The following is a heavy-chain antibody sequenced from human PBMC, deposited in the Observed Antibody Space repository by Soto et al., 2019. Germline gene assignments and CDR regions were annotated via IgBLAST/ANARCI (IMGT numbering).Heavy chain of an antibody. J-gene: IGHJ5*02. CDR3: ARQIPAYGDLPLYNWFDP. CDR2: INHSGST. CDR1: GGSFSGYY. D-gene: IGHD4-17*01. V-gene: IGHV4-34*01. Sequence: SETLSLTCAVYGGSFSGYYWSWIRQPPGKGLEWIGEINHSGSTNYNPSLKSRVTISVDTSKNQFSLKLSSVTAADTAFYYCARQIPAYGDLPLYNWFDPWGQGTLVTVSS.